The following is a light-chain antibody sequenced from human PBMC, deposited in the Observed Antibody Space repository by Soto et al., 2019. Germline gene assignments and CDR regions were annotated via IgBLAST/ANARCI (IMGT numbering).Light chain of an antibody. V-gene: IGKV3-15*01. CDR1: QSVSSN. CDR3: QQYSNWPRT. Sequence: EIVMTQSPATLSVSPGERATLSCRASQSVSSNLAWYQQKPGQAPRLLIYGASTRATGIPARFSGSGSGTEFTLTISNLQSEDFAVYYCQQYSNWPRTFGQGTKVEIK. CDR2: GAS. J-gene: IGKJ1*01.